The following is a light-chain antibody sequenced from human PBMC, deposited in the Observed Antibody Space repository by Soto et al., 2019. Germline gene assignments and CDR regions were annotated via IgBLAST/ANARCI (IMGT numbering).Light chain of an antibody. J-gene: IGLJ3*02. Sequence: QTVVTQEPSPTVSPGGTVTLTCASSTGAVTSTFYPNWFQQKPGQAPRSLIYSTSNKHPWTPARFSGSLLGVKAALTLSDVQPEDEADYYCLLYFGGVRVFGGGTKVTVL. CDR1: TGAVTSTFY. CDR2: STS. V-gene: IGLV7-43*01. CDR3: LLYFGGVRV.